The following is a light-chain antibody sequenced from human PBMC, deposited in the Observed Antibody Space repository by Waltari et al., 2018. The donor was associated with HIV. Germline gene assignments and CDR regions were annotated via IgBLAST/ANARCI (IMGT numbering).Light chain of an antibody. CDR3: SSYAGSNNLGV. CDR1: SSDVGGYDY. CDR2: RNN. V-gene: IGLV2-8*01. J-gene: IGLJ2*01. Sequence: QSALTQPPSASGSPGQSVTISCTGTSSDVGGYDYVSWYQQHPGKAPKLLIYRNNQRPSGVPDRFSGSKSGNTASLNVSGLQSEDEADYYCSSYAGSNNLGVFGGGTKLTVL.